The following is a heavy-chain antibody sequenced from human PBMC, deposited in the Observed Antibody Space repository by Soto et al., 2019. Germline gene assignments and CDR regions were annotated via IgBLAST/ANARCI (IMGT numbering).Heavy chain of an antibody. J-gene: IGHJ4*02. V-gene: IGHV1-69*01. CDR1: GGLFSSYP. D-gene: IGHD3-10*01. Sequence: QEQLVQSGAEVKKPGSSVKVSCKASGGLFSSYPISWVRQVPGQGLEWMGGIIPVFQTAYYTQRFQGRVTITADESTNTAYMELSSLRSEDTAIYYCARDEGIRGFDSWGQGTLVTVSS. CDR3: ARDEGIRGFDS. CDR2: IIPVFQTA.